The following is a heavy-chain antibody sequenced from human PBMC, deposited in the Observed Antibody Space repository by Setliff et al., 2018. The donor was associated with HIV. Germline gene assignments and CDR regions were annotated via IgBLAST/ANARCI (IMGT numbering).Heavy chain of an antibody. V-gene: IGHV3-66*01. J-gene: IGHJ4*02. D-gene: IGHD3-10*01. CDR2: IYSGGST. CDR3: TTAVAQNWYGSGNENY. CDR1: GFTVSSNY. Sequence: GGSLRLSCAASGFTVSSNYMSWVRQAPGKGLEWVSLIYSGGSTYYADSVKGRFTVSRDNSKNTLYLQMNSLRAEDTAVYYCTTAVAQNWYGSGNENYWGQGTLVTVSS.